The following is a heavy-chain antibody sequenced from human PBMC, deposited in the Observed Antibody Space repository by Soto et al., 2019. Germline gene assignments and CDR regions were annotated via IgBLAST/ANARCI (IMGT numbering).Heavy chain of an antibody. V-gene: IGHV5-51*01. D-gene: IGHD3-22*01. CDR2: IYPGDSDT. CDR3: ARHGPRVYYDNSDYYYYGMDV. CDR1: GYSFTIDW. J-gene: IGHJ6*02. Sequence: PGASLKTSCKGSGYSFTIDWIGWVRQMPGKGLEGMGIIYPGDSDTRYSPSFQGQVTISADKSISTAYLQWSSLKASDTAMYYCARHGPRVYYDNSDYYYYGMDVWGQGTTVTVSS.